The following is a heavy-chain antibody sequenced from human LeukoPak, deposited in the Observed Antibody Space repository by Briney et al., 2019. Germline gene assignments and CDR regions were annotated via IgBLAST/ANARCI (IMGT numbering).Heavy chain of an antibody. J-gene: IGHJ5*02. Sequence: PGGSLRLSCAASGFTFSNYAMTWVRQAPGKGLFWVSAISSSGDSTYYADSVKGRFTISRDNPKNTLHLQMNSLRAEDTAVYYCAKAGYGGYVGWFDPWGQGTLVTVSS. CDR2: ISSSGDST. CDR3: AKAGYGGYVGWFDP. D-gene: IGHD5-12*01. V-gene: IGHV3-23*01. CDR1: GFTFSNYA.